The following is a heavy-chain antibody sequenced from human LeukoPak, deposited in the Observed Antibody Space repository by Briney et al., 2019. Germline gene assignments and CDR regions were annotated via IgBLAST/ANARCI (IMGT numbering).Heavy chain of an antibody. J-gene: IGHJ4*02. CDR3: ARVSSSSNTDGVDY. V-gene: IGHV1-46*01. Sequence: ASVQESCKASGYSFTSYYRHWLGQPPGRGGEWMGRINPSGGYTSYAQRFQGRVTMTRDTSTSPVYMQLYDLTSEDTALYFWARVSSSSNTDGVDYWGQGTLVTVSS. CDR2: INPSGGYT. CDR1: GYSFTSYY. D-gene: IGHD6-6*01.